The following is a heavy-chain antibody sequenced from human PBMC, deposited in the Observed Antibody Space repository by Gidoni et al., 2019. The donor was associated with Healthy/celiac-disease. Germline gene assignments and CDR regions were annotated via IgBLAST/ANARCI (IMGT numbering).Heavy chain of an antibody. J-gene: IGHJ4*02. CDR3: AKDEGWLGGYYWAFDY. V-gene: IGHV3-30*18. D-gene: IGHD3-3*01. Sequence: QVQLVESGGGVVQPGRSLRLSCAASGFTFSSYGMHWVRQAPGKGLEWVAVISYDGSNKYYADSVKGRFTISRDNSKNTLYLQMNSLRAEDTAVYYCAKDEGWLGGYYWAFDYWGQGTLVTVSS. CDR1: GFTFSSYG. CDR2: ISYDGSNK.